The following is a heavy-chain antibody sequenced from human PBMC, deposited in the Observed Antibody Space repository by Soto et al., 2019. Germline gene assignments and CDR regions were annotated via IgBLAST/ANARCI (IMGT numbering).Heavy chain of an antibody. D-gene: IGHD1-1*01. CDR1: GGTFSSYA. J-gene: IGHJ6*02. V-gene: IGHV1-69*13. CDR2: IIPIFGTA. Sequence: SVKVSCKASGGTFSSYAISWVRQAPGQGLEWMGGIIPIFGTANYAQKFQGRVTITADESTSTAYMELSSLRSEDTAVYYCARDKGNGTVGSYDYYGMDVWGQGTTVNVSS. CDR3: ARDKGNGTVGSYDYYGMDV.